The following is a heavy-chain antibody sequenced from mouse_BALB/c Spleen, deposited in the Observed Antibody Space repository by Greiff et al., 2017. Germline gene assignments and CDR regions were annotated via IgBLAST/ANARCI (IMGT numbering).Heavy chain of an antibody. CDR3: ARSLDSSGYPFAY. V-gene: IGHV2-2*02. D-gene: IGHD3-2*01. CDR2: IWSGGST. Sequence: VQLVESGPGLVQPSQSLSITCTVSGFSLTSYGVHWVRQSPGKGLEWLGVIWSGGSTDYNAAFISRLSISKDNSKSQVFFKMNSLQANDTAIYYCARSLDSSGYPFAYWGQGTLVTVSA. J-gene: IGHJ3*01. CDR1: GFSLTSYG.